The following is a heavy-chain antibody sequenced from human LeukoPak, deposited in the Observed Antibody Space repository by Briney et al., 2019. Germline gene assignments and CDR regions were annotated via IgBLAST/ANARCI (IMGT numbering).Heavy chain of an antibody. J-gene: IGHJ2*01. CDR3: AREERDGYNYYWYFDL. CDR2: ISSSSSYI. V-gene: IGHV3-21*01. D-gene: IGHD5-24*01. Sequence: PGGSLRLSCAASGFTFSNYNMHWVRQAPGKGLEWVSSISSSSSYIYYADSVKGRFTISRDNAKNSLYLQMSSLRAEDTAVYYCAREERDGYNYYWYFDLWGRGTLVTVSS. CDR1: GFTFSNYN.